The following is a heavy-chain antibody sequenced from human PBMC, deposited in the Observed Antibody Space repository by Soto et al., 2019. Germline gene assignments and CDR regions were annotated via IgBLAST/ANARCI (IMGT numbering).Heavy chain of an antibody. Sequence: SETLSLTCAVYGESFSGYYWSWIRQPPGKGLEWVGEINHSGSTNYNPSLKSRVTISVDASKNQFSLKLNSVTAADTAVFYCARRRSYYDTSGYYSYSFDYWGQGALVTVSS. V-gene: IGHV4-34*01. CDR3: ARRRSYYDTSGYYSYSFDY. CDR1: GESFSGYY. CDR2: INHSGST. J-gene: IGHJ4*02. D-gene: IGHD3-22*01.